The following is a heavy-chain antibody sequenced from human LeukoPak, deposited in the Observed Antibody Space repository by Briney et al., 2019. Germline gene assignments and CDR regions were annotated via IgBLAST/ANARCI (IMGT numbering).Heavy chain of an antibody. J-gene: IGHJ5*02. CDR3: AKERGITMIVIS. CDR2: ISGSGGST. CDR1: GGTFSSYA. V-gene: IGHV3-23*01. D-gene: IGHD3-22*01. Sequence: SCKASGGTFSSYAMSWVRQAPGKGLEWVSAISGSGGSTYYADSVKGRFTISRDNSKNTLYLQMNSLRAEDTAVYYCAKERGITMIVISWGQGTLVTVSS.